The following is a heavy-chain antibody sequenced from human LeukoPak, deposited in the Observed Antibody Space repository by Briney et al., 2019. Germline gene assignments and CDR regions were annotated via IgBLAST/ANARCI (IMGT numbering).Heavy chain of an antibody. CDR2: IKQDGSEK. D-gene: IGHD1-26*01. V-gene: IGHV3-7*01. J-gene: IGHJ5*02. Sequence: PGGSLRLSRAASGFTFSSSWMGWVRQAPGMGLEWLATIKQDGSEKYYLDSVKGRFTISRDNAKNSLFRQMNSLRAEDTAVYYCAGARGWEFSSWGQGTLVTVSS. CDR1: GFTFSSSW. CDR3: AGARGWEFSS.